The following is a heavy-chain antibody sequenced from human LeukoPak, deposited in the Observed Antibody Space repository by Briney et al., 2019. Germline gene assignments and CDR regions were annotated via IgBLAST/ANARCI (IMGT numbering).Heavy chain of an antibody. D-gene: IGHD1-26*01. CDR2: INHSGST. V-gene: IGHV4-34*01. Sequence: SETLSLTCAVYGGSFSGYYWSWIRQPPGKGLEWIGEINHSGSTNYNPSLKSRVTISVDTSKNQFSLKLSSVTAADTAVYYCARELGAELDYWGQGTLVTVSS. CDR3: ARELGAELDY. J-gene: IGHJ4*02. CDR1: GGSFSGYY.